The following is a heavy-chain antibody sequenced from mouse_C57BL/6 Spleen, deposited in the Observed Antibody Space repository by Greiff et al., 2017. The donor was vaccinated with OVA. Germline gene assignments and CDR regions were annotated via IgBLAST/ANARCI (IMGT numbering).Heavy chain of an antibody. CDR3: ARSITTVVDYFDY. CDR2: ISDGGSYT. V-gene: IGHV5-4*03. J-gene: IGHJ2*01. Sequence: EVKLMESGGGLVKPGGSLKLSCAASGFTFSSYAMSWVRQTPEKRLEWVATISDGGSYTYYPDNVKGRFTISRDNAKNNLYLQMSHLKSEDTAMYYCARSITTVVDYFDYWGQGTTLTVSS. CDR1: GFTFSSYA. D-gene: IGHD1-1*01.